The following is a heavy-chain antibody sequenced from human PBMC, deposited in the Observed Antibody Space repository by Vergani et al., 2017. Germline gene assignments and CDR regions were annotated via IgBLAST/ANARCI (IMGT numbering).Heavy chain of an antibody. J-gene: IGHJ6*02. CDR1: GFTFSSYS. CDR3: AKDLGGSGWYFSVHYYYGMDV. Sequence: QVQLVESGGGVVQPGGSLRLSCAASGFTFSSYSMHWVRQAPGKGLEWGAFIRYDGSNKYYADSVKGRFTISRDNSKNTLYLQMNSLRAEDTAVYYCAKDLGGSGWYFSVHYYYGMDVWGQGTTVTVSS. CDR2: IRYDGSNK. D-gene: IGHD6-19*01. V-gene: IGHV3-30*02.